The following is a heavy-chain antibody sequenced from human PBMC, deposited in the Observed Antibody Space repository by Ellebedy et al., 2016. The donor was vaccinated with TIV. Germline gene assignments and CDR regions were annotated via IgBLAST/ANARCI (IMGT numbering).Heavy chain of an antibody. D-gene: IGHD1-26*01. CDR1: GYSFPNYW. J-gene: IGHJ4*02. V-gene: IGHV5-51*01. CDR3: ARHGNLGGSLDLDY. Sequence: ASVKVSXXGSGYSFPNYWIGWVRQMPGKGLEYMGIIYPGDSNIRYSPSFQGQVTISADKSISTAYLQWSSLKASDTAMYYCARHGNLGGSLDLDYWGQGTLVTVSS. CDR2: IYPGDSNI.